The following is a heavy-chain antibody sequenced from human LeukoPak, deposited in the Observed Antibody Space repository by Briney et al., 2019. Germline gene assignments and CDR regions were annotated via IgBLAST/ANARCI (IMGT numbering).Heavy chain of an antibody. CDR3: ARDSLRVTTYSSGWASFQH. CDR1: GGSISSSSYY. D-gene: IGHD6-19*01. Sequence: SETLSLTCTVSGGSISSSSYYWGWIRQPPGKGLEWIGSIYYSGSTYYNPSLKSRVTISVDASKNQFSLKLSSVTAADTAVYYCARDSLRVTTYSSGWASFQHWGQGTLVTVSS. CDR2: IYYSGST. V-gene: IGHV4-39*07. J-gene: IGHJ1*01.